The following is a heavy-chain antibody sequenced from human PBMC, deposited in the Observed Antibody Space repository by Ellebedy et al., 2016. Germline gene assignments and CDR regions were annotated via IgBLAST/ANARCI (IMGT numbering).Heavy chain of an antibody. CDR2: IYYSGST. CDR3: ARFNLKPEVGGNPAWYFDL. CDR1: GGSISSSSYY. V-gene: IGHV4-39*07. D-gene: IGHD4-23*01. Sequence: SETLSLXXTVSGGSISSSSYYWGWIRQPPGKGLEWIGSIYYSGSTYYNPSLKSRVTISVDTSKNQFSLKLSSVTAADTAVYYCARFNLKPEVGGNPAWYFDLWGRGTLVTVSS. J-gene: IGHJ2*01.